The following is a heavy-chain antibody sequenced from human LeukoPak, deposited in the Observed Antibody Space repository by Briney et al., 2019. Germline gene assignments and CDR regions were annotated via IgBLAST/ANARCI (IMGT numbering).Heavy chain of an antibody. CDR1: GYTFTSYY. Sequence: GASVKVSCKASGYTFTSYYMHWVRQAPGQGLEWMGIINPSGGSTSYAQKFQGRVTMTRDTSTSTVYMELSSLRSEDTAVYYCARKLRFLGCLSPSYYYYYGRDVGGQGTGSPSP. D-gene: IGHD3-3*01. J-gene: IGHJ6*02. CDR2: INPSGGST. V-gene: IGHV1-46*01. CDR3: ARKLRFLGCLSPSYYYYYGRDV.